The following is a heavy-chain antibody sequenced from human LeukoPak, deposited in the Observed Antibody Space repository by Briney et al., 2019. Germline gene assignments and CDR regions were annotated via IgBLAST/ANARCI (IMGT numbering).Heavy chain of an antibody. Sequence: GGSLRLSCAASGFTFSSYAMSWVRQAPGKGLEWVSAISGSGGSTYYAGSVKGRFTISRDNSKNTLYLQMNSLRAEDTAVYYCAKEPVGVVPAAPMVTIFDYWGQGTLVTVSS. V-gene: IGHV3-23*01. J-gene: IGHJ4*02. CDR2: ISGSGGST. CDR3: AKEPVGVVPAAPMVTIFDY. D-gene: IGHD2-2*01. CDR1: GFTFSSYA.